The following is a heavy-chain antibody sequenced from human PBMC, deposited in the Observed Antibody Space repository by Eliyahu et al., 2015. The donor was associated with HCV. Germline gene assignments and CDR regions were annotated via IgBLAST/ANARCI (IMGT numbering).Heavy chain of an antibody. V-gene: IGHV3-23*01. J-gene: IGHJ3*01. Sequence: EVQLLESGGGLVQPGGSLRLSCVASGFTFSTSAMPWVRQAPGKXLEWVSCXTGSXGTTYYXDSVKGRFTISRDNXRNTLYLQMNSLRGEDTAVYYCAKSLRSNHDSNGYPAXFDVWGQGTMVAVS. CDR2: XTGSXGTT. CDR1: GFTFSTSA. D-gene: IGHD3-22*01. CDR3: AKSLRSNHDSNGYPAXFDV.